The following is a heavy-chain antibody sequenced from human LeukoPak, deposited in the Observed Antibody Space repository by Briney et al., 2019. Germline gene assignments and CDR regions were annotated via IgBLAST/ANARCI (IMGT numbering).Heavy chain of an antibody. Sequence: GGSLRLSCAASGFTFSSYAMSWVRQAAGKGLEWVSAINKGGDHTYYADSVKGRFTISRDNSKNTPYLQRNSLRAEDTAIYYCAKLSGRFPLDIWGQGTMVPVSS. CDR2: INKGGDHT. CDR1: GFTFSSYA. J-gene: IGHJ3*02. V-gene: IGHV3-23*01. CDR3: AKLSGRFPLDI. D-gene: IGHD1-26*01.